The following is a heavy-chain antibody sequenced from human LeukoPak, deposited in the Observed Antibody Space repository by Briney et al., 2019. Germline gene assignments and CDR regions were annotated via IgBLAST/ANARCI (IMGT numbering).Heavy chain of an antibody. CDR2: IYTSGTT. Sequence: SETLSLTCSVSGGSISSFYWSWIRQPAGKGLEWIGRIYTSGTTNYNPSLKSRVTMSVDTSKNQFSLKLSSVTAADTAVYYCAGFYYDSSAYQILDQWGQGTLVTVSS. V-gene: IGHV4-4*07. CDR1: GGSISSFY. CDR3: AGFYYDSSAYQILDQ. D-gene: IGHD3-22*01. J-gene: IGHJ4*02.